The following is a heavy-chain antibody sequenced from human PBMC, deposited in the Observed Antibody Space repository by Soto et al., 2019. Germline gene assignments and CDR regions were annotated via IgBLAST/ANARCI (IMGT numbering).Heavy chain of an antibody. CDR3: ARESVRVGDRYSFDY. CDR2: ISAYNGNT. D-gene: IGHD2-21*02. Sequence: QVQLVQSGAEVTKPGASVKVSCKASGYTFTSYGISWVRQAPGQGLEWMGWISAYNGNTNYAQKLQGRVTMTTDTSTSTADMELRSLRSDDTAVYYCARESVRVGDRYSFDYWGQGTLVTVSS. V-gene: IGHV1-18*01. CDR1: GYTFTSYG. J-gene: IGHJ4*02.